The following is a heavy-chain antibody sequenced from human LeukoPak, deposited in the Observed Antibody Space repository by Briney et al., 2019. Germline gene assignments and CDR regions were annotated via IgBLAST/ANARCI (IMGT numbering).Heavy chain of an antibody. CDR1: GYTFTSYY. Sequence: ASVKVSCKASGYTFTSYYMHWVRQAPGQGLEWMGIINPSGGSTSYAQKLQGRVTMTTDTSTSTAYMELRSLRSDDTAVYYCARDPDMTTVAPPDYWGQGTLVTVSS. CDR2: INPSGGST. CDR3: ARDPDMTTVAPPDY. J-gene: IGHJ4*02. D-gene: IGHD4-23*01. V-gene: IGHV1-46*01.